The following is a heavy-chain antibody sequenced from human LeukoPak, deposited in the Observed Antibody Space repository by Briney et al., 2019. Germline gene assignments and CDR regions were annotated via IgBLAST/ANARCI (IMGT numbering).Heavy chain of an antibody. CDR2: ISYTGST. CDR3: TRSLGVDNRGGMDV. CDR1: GGSISSYH. Sequence: SETLSLTCTVSGGSISSYHWSWIRQPPGKGLQWIGHISYTGSTNYNPSLKSRVTISLDTSKNKFSLKMRSVTAADTAVYYCTRSLGVDNRGGMDVWGQGTTVTVSS. V-gene: IGHV4-59*01. D-gene: IGHD3-3*01. J-gene: IGHJ6*02.